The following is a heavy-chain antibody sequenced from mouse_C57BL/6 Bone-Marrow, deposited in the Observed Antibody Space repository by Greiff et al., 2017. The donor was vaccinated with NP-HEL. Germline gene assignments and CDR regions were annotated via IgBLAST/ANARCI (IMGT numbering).Heavy chain of an antibody. CDR1: GFTFSDYG. Sequence: EVKLVESGGGLVKPGGSLKLSCAASGFTFSDYGMHWVRQAPEKGLEWVAYISSGSSTIYYADTVKGRFTISRDNAKNTLFLQMTSLRSEDTAMYYCARTSYGSSYGWYFDVWGTGTTVTVSS. V-gene: IGHV5-17*01. CDR3: ARTSYGSSYGWYFDV. D-gene: IGHD1-1*01. CDR2: ISSGSSTI. J-gene: IGHJ1*03.